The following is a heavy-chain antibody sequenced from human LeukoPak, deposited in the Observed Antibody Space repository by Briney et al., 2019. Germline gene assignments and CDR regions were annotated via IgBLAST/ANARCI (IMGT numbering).Heavy chain of an antibody. D-gene: IGHD3-10*01. CDR1: GFTFSSYA. CDR3: AKEGVRGVGYYYYYYMDV. V-gene: IGHV3-23*01. CDR2: ISGSGGST. J-gene: IGHJ6*03. Sequence: GGSLRLSCAASGFTFSSYAMSWVRQAPGKGLEWVSAISGSGGSTYYADSVKGRFTISRDNSKNTLYLQMNSLRAEDTAVYYCAKEGVRGVGYYYYYYMDVWGKGTTVTVSS.